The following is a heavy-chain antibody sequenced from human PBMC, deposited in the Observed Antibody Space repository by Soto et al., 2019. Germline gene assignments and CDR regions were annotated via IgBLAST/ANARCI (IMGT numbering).Heavy chain of an antibody. D-gene: IGHD2-15*01. J-gene: IGHJ6*02. CDR3: ARRYCSGGSCHGGLYGMDV. CDR2: IYHSGST. V-gene: IGHV4-4*02. CDR1: GGSISSSNW. Sequence: QVQLQESGPGLVKPSGTLSLTCAVSGGSISSSNWWSWVRQPPGKGLEWIGEIYHSGSTNYNPSLKSGVTIAVDKSKNQFSLQLSSVTAADSAVYYCARRYCSGGSCHGGLYGMDVWGQGTTVTVSS.